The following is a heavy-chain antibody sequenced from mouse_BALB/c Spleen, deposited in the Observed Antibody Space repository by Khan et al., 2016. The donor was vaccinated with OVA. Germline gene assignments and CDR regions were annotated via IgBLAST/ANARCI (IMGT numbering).Heavy chain of an antibody. CDR3: ARSTYRYAFAY. V-gene: IGHV3-8*02. D-gene: IGHD2-14*01. J-gene: IGHJ3*01. CDR2: MIYTGYT. Sequence: EVQLQESGPSLVKPSQTLSLTCSVTGDSITSGYWSWIRKFPGNKLEYMGYMIYTGYTDYNPSPKSRLAITRHTSKNQYYLQLNPVTTEDTATYYCARSTYRYAFAYWGQGTLVTVSA. CDR1: GDSITSGY.